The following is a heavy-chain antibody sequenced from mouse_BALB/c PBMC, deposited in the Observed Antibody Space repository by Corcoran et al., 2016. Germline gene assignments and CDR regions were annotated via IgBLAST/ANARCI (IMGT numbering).Heavy chain of an antibody. CDR1: GYSFTGYY. J-gene: IGHJ4*01. CDR3: ARGGSSYVDAMDY. D-gene: IGHD1-1*01. CDR2: ISCYNGAT. Sequence: LVKTGASVKISCKASGYSFTGYYMHWVKQSHGKSLEWIGYISCYNGATSYNQKFKGKATVTVDTSSSTAYMQFNSLTSEDSAVYYCARGGSSYVDAMDYWGQGTSVTVSS. V-gene: IGHV1S34*01.